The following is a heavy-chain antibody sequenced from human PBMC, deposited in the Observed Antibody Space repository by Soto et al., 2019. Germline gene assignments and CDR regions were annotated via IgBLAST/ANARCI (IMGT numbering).Heavy chain of an antibody. Sequence: ASVKVSCKAAGYTFSGYYIHWLRQAPGQGLEWMGWINPNSGGTNYAQKFQGRVTVTRDTPTNTAYMELSRLTSDDTAVYYCARHLTEGYCTITGCYTSPLYGMDVWGPGTTVTVSS. CDR2: INPNSGGT. CDR1: GYTFSGYY. D-gene: IGHD2-2*02. V-gene: IGHV1-2*02. J-gene: IGHJ6*02. CDR3: ARHLTEGYCTITGCYTSPLYGMDV.